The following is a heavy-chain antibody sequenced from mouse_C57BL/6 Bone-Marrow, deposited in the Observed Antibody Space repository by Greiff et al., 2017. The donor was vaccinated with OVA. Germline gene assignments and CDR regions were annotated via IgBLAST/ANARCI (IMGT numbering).Heavy chain of an antibody. Sequence: QVQLQQSGAELARPGASVKLSCKASGYTFTSYGISWVKQRTGQGLEWIGEIYPRSGNTYYNEKFKGKVTLTADKSSSTAYMELRSLTSEDSAVYFCARYNGSSCFDYWGQGTTLTVSS. J-gene: IGHJ2*01. CDR3: ARYNGSSCFDY. CDR1: GYTFTSYG. V-gene: IGHV1-81*01. D-gene: IGHD1-1*01. CDR2: IYPRSGNT.